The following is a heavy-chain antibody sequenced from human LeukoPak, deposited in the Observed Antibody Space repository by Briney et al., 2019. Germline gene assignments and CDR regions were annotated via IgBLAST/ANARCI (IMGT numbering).Heavy chain of an antibody. CDR2: IGSDYKT. D-gene: IGHD6-13*01. Sequence: AGGSLRLSCAASGFTIGGFAMTWVRQAPGKGLEWVSSIGSDYKTHYSDSVKGRFTISRDNSKNTLYLQMNSLRAEDTAVYYCAKASVYSSSSEYYFDYWGQGTLVTVSS. CDR3: AKASVYSSSSEYYFDY. V-gene: IGHV3-23*01. CDR1: GFTIGGFA. J-gene: IGHJ4*02.